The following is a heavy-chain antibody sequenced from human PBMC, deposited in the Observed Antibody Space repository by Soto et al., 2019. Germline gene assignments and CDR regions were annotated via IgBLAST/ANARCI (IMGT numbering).Heavy chain of an antibody. CDR3: AREGGDGSGSYRRYFDL. D-gene: IGHD3-10*01. Sequence: QVQLVQSGAEVKKPGSSVKVSCKASGGTFSSYTISWVRQAPGQGLEWMGRIIPILGIANYAQKFQGRVTITADKSTRTAYMELSSLRSEDTAVYYCAREGGDGSGSYRRYFDLWGRGTLVTVSS. V-gene: IGHV1-69*08. CDR2: IIPILGIA. CDR1: GGTFSSYT. J-gene: IGHJ2*01.